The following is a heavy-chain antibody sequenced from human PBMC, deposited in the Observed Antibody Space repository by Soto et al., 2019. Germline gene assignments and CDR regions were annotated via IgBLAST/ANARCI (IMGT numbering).Heavy chain of an antibody. J-gene: IGHJ5*02. D-gene: IGHD3-22*01. CDR1: GGSVSSGSYY. Sequence: PSETLSLTCTVSGGSVSSGSYYWSWIRQSPGKGLEWIGYIYYSGSTNNNPSLKSRVTISVDTSKNQFSLKLSSVTAADTAVYYCARVSYCGTYYYDSSGYYGCGFDPRGQGTLVTVSS. CDR2: IYYSGST. CDR3: ARVSYCGTYYYDSSGYYGCGFDP. V-gene: IGHV4-61*01.